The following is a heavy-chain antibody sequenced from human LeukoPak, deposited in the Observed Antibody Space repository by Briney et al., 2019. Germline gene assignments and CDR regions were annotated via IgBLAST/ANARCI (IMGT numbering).Heavy chain of an antibody. CDR3: AKPLWFGELAVCFDY. J-gene: IGHJ4*02. Sequence: GSLRLSCSASGFPFSSYAMSWVRQAPGEGLEWVSALSGSCGSTYYADSVKGRFTISRDNSKNTLYLQMNSLRAEDTAVYYCAKPLWFGELAVCFDYWGQGTLVTVSS. CDR1: GFPFSSYA. CDR2: LSGSCGST. V-gene: IGHV3-23*01. D-gene: IGHD3-10*01.